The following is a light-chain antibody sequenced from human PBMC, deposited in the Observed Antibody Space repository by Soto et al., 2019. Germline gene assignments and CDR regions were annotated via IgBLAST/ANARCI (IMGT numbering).Light chain of an antibody. CDR2: AAS. CDR1: QGISSS. V-gene: IGKV1-27*01. Sequence: DIQMTQSPSSLSASVGDRVTITCRASQGISSSLAWYQQKPGKVPKLLIYAASTLQSGVPSRFSGSGSGTDFTLTISSLQPEDVATYYCQKDNSAPFTFGPGTKVDIK. J-gene: IGKJ3*01. CDR3: QKDNSAPFT.